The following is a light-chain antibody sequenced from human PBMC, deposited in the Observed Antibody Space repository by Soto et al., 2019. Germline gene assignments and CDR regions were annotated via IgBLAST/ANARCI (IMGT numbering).Light chain of an antibody. CDR3: QQRSNWLT. CDR1: QTITNY. V-gene: IGKV1-39*01. J-gene: IGKJ4*01. CDR2: ATD. Sequence: DIQMTQSPSSLSASVGDRVTITCRASQTITNYLNWYQQQSGKAPKLLIYATDTLQSGVPSRFSGSGSGTDFTLTISSLEPEDFAVYYCQQRSNWLTFGGGTKWIS.